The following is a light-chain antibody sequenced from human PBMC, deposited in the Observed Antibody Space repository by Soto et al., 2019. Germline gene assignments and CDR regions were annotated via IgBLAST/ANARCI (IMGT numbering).Light chain of an antibody. V-gene: IGKV4-1*01. Sequence: DIVMTQSPDSLAVSLVERATINCKSSQSIINTSNNKTYLYWYQQKPRQPPTVLIYRASTPESVLPGRFSGSGSGTDFTLTISGLHAEYVAVYYCQHYDTPPFTFGPGTKVEIK. CDR3: QHYDTPPFT. CDR1: QSIINTSNNKTY. CDR2: RAS. J-gene: IGKJ3*01.